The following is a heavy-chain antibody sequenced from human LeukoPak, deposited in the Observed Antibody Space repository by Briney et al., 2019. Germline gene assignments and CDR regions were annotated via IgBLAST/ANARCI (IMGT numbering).Heavy chain of an antibody. Sequence: GRSLRLSCAASGFTFSSYGMHWVRQAPGKGLEWVAVISYDGSNKYYADSVKGRFTISRDNSKNTLYLQMNSLRAEDTAVYFCARAVGDYWGQGTLVTVSS. CDR2: ISYDGSNK. CDR3: ARAVGDY. V-gene: IGHV3-30*03. J-gene: IGHJ4*02. CDR1: GFTFSSYG.